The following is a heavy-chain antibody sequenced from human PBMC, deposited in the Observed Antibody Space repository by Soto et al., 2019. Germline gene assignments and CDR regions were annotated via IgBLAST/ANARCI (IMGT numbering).Heavy chain of an antibody. CDR2: IGTAGDT. V-gene: IGHV3-13*01. Sequence: GGSLRLSCAASGFTFSSYDMHWVRQATGKGLEWVSAIGTAGDTYYPGSVKGRFTISRENAKNSLYLQMNSLRAEDTAVYYCARGDILTGYFFDYWGQGTLVTVSS. CDR3: ARGDILTGYFFDY. CDR1: GFTFSSYD. J-gene: IGHJ4*02. D-gene: IGHD3-9*01.